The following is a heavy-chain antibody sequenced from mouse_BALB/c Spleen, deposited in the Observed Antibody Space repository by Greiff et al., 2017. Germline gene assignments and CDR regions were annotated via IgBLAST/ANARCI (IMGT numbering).Heavy chain of an antibody. V-gene: IGHV5-4*02. D-gene: IGHD1-1*01. CDR1: GFTFSDYY. J-gene: IGHJ1*01. CDR2: ISDGGSYT. CDR3: ARNLLRYFDV. Sequence: EVQLVESGGGLVKPGGSLKLSCAASGFTFSDYYMYWVRQTPEKRLEWVATISDGGSYTYYPDSVKGRFTISRDNAKNNLYLQMSSLKSEDTAMYYCARNLLRYFDVWGAGTTVTVSS.